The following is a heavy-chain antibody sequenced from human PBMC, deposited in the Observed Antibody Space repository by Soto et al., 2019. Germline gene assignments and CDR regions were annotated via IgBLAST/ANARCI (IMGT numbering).Heavy chain of an antibody. Sequence: ASVKVSCKASGYTFTSYYMHWVRQAPGQGLEWMGIINPSGGSTSYAQKFQGRVTMTRDTSTSTVYMELSSLRSEDTAVYYCARDFRSSEVVVVAADRYFDYWGQGTLVTVSS. D-gene: IGHD2-15*01. V-gene: IGHV1-46*03. CDR1: GYTFTSYY. J-gene: IGHJ4*02. CDR3: ARDFRSSEVVVVAADRYFDY. CDR2: INPSGGST.